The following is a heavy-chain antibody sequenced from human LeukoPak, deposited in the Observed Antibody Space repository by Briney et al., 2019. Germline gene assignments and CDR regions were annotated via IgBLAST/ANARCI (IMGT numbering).Heavy chain of an antibody. D-gene: IGHD6-6*01. CDR1: GFTVSSYA. V-gene: IGHV3-23*01. CDR3: ATRYSSFLGTGWFVFDY. CDR2: VSESGVTT. Sequence: GASLRLSCAASGFTVSSYAMNWVRQALGKGPEWVAAVSESGVTTYYADSVKGRFAISRDNSKNKVYLQMSSLRDDDTAVYYCATRYSSFLGTGWFVFDYWGQGTLVTVSS. J-gene: IGHJ4*02.